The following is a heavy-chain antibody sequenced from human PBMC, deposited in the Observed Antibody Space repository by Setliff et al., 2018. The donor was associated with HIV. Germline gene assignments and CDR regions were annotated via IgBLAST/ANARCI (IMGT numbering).Heavy chain of an antibody. CDR2: IYHSGST. Sequence: PSETLSLTCAVSGVSISAYYWSWIRQPPGKGLEWIGSIYHSGSTYYNPSLKSRVIISVDTSKNQFSLKLSSVTAADTAVYYCARAGYHGSISYWEYFHYWGQGTLVTVSS. CDR1: GVSISAYY. D-gene: IGHD3-22*01. V-gene: IGHV4-59*01. CDR3: ARAGYHGSISYWEYFHY. J-gene: IGHJ1*01.